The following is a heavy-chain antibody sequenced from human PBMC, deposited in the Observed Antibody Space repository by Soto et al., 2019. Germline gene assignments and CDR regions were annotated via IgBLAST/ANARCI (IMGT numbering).Heavy chain of an antibody. CDR2: IKQDGSEE. Sequence: GGSRRLSCAASGFTFSSYWISWVRQAPGKGLEWVANIKQDGSEEYYLDSVEGRFAISRDNAKNSLYLQMNSLRAEDTAVYYCARLYADFWSGFPWGQGTLVTVSS. D-gene: IGHD3-3*01. CDR1: GFTFSSYW. CDR3: ARLYADFWSGFP. J-gene: IGHJ5*02. V-gene: IGHV3-7*01.